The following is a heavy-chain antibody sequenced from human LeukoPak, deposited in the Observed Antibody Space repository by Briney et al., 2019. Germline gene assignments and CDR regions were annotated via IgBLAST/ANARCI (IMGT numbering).Heavy chain of an antibody. D-gene: IGHD3-22*01. CDR3: AKGSYYDSSGSFYFDY. J-gene: IGHJ4*02. Sequence: GGPLRLPCAASGFTFGTSVITWVRQAPGKGLEWVSGISANGGSTYYADSVKGRFTISRDNSKNTLYVQVNSLGTEDTAAYYCAKGSYYDSSGSFYFDYWGQGTLVTVSS. CDR1: GFTFGTSV. V-gene: IGHV3-23*01. CDR2: ISANGGST.